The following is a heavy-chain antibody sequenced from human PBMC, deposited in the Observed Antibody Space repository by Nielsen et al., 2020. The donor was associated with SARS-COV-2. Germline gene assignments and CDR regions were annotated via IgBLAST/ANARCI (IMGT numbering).Heavy chain of an antibody. D-gene: IGHD5-18*01. Sequence: SETLSLTCTVSGYSISSGYYWGWIRQPPGKGLEWIGCIYHSGSTYYNPSLKSRVTISVDTSKNQFSLKLSSVTAADTAVYYCARVAPHRPHSYGYYPYFDYWGQGTLVTVSS. J-gene: IGHJ4*02. V-gene: IGHV4-38-2*02. CDR2: IYHSGST. CDR3: ARVAPHRPHSYGYYPYFDY. CDR1: GYSISSGYY.